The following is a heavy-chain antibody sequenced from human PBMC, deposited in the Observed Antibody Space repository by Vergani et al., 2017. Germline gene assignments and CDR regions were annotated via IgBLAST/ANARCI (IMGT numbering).Heavy chain of an antibody. V-gene: IGHV4-61*02. Sequence: QVQLQESGPGLVKPSQTLSLTCTVSGGSISSGSYYWTWIRQPAGKGLEWIGRIHTSGSTNYNSSLKSRVTISVDTSKNQFSLKLSSVTAADTAVYYCARDSSGWYTYYYYGMDVWGKGTTVTVSS. J-gene: IGHJ6*04. CDR2: IHTSGST. CDR1: GGSISSGSYY. CDR3: ARDSSGWYTYYYYGMDV. D-gene: IGHD6-13*01.